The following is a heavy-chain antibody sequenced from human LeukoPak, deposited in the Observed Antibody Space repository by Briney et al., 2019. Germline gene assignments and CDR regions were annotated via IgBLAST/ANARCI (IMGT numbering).Heavy chain of an antibody. CDR2: ISGSGGST. CDR3: AKELSGTSNFDY. CDR1: GFTFSTYA. V-gene: IGHV3-23*01. J-gene: IGHJ4*02. D-gene: IGHD1-1*01. Sequence: HPGGSLRLSCAVSGFTFSTYAMNWVRQPPGKGLEWVSAISGSGGSTYYADSVKGRFTISRDSSKNTLYLQMNSLRAEDTAVYYCAKELSGTSNFDYWGQGTLVTVSS.